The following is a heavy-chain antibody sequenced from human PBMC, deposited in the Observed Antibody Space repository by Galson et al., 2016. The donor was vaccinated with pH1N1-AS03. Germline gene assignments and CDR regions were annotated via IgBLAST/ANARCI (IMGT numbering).Heavy chain of an antibody. J-gene: IGHJ4*02. CDR1: GFSLSTIGMR. CDR3: ARIRGYSYYFDY. Sequence: PALVTPTQTLTLTCTSSGFSLSTIGMRVNWVRQPPGKALEWLARINWDDDKDYSTSLKTRLTISQDTSKNQVVLTMTNMDPVDTATYYCARIRGYSYYFDYWGQGTLVTVSS. CDR2: INWDDDK. D-gene: IGHD5-18*01. V-gene: IGHV2-70*04.